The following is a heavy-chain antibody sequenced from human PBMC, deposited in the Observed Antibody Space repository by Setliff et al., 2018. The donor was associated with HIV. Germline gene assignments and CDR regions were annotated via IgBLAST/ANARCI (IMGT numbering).Heavy chain of an antibody. V-gene: IGHV7-4-1*02. D-gene: IGHD6-6*01. J-gene: IGHJ6*03. CDR3: ARDRDTLSLYSSSSPYYYYNYMDV. CDR1: GYTFTSYA. CDR2: INTNTGNP. Sequence: ASVKVSCKASGYTFTSYAMNWVRQAPRQGLEWMGWINTNTGNPTYAQGFTGRFVFSLDTSVSTAYLQIISLKAEDTAVYYCARDRDTLSLYSSSSPYYYYNYMDVWGKGTTVTVSS.